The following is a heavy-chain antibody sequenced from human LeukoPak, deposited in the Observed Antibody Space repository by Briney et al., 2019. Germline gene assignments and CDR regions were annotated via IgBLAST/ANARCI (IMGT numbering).Heavy chain of an antibody. CDR1: GYSISSGYY. D-gene: IGHD6-19*01. J-gene: IGHJ3*01. V-gene: IGHV4-38-2*02. Sequence: SETLSLTCGVSGYSISSGYYWGWIRQPPGKGLEWIGSIYHSGSTYYNASLKSRVTISVDTSKNHFSLELSSVTAADTAVYYCARDRDSNGWTVAFDFWGQGTMVTVSS. CDR3: ARDRDSNGWTVAFDF. CDR2: IYHSGST.